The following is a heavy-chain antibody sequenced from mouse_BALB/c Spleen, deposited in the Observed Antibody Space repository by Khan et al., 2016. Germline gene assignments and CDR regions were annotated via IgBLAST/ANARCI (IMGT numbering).Heavy chain of an antibody. J-gene: IGHJ3*01. CDR3: ARSNKYGNSPAGFAY. D-gene: IGHD1-1*01. CDR2: ISYSGST. CDR1: GYSITSDYA. V-gene: IGHV3-2*02. Sequence: EVQLQESGPGLVKPSQSLSLTCTVTGYSITSDYAWNWIRQFPGNKLEWMGYISYSGSTSYNPSLKSRISITRDTSKNQFFLQLNYVTTEDTATYYCARSNKYGNSPAGFAYWGQGTLVTVSA.